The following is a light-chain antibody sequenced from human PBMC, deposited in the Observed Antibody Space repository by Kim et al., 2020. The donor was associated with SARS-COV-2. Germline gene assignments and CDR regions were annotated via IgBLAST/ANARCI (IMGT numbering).Light chain of an antibody. V-gene: IGKV1-5*01. CDR2: DTS. J-gene: IGKJ2*01. CDR3: QQYKASPYT. CDR1: ESTGSW. Sequence: SASVGDIVTITCRASESTGSWLAWYQQKPGTAPKVLIYDTSTLESGVPSRFSGSGTGTFFTLTISSLQPGDSATYYCQQYKASPYTFGQGTKLEI.